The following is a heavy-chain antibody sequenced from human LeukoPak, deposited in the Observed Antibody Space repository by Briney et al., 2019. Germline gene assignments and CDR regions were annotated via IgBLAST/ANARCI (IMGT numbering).Heavy chain of an antibody. Sequence: GGSLRLACAASALTFSTYGMHWVRQAPEKGLVWVSRIHSDGISTTYADSVKGRFTISRDNAKNTLYLQMNSLRAEDTAVYYCARDRYYVPDYWGQGTLVTVSS. J-gene: IGHJ4*02. CDR2: IHSDGIST. V-gene: IGHV3-74*03. CDR1: ALTFSTYG. CDR3: ARDRYYVPDY. D-gene: IGHD3-10*02.